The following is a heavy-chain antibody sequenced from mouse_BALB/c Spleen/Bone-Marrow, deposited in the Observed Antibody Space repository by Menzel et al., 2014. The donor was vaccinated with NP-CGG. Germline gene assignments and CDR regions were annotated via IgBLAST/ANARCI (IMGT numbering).Heavy chain of an antibody. D-gene: IGHD2-4*01. CDR1: GFSLTGYG. V-gene: IGHV2-6-7*01. Sequence: VKVEESGPGLVAPSQSLSITCTVSGFSLTGYGVSWVRQPPGKGLEWLGMIWGDGSTDYNSALKSRLSITKDNSKSQVFLKMSSLQTDDTARYYCARDSFLITRALDYWGQGTSVTVSS. CDR3: ARDSFLITRALDY. CDR2: IWGDGST. J-gene: IGHJ4*01.